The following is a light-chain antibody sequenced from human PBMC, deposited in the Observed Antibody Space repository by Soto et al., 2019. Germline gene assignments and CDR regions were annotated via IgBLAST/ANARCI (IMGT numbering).Light chain of an antibody. V-gene: IGLV2-23*01. CDR1: SGFVGSFSL. J-gene: IGLJ1*01. Sequence: QSALAQPASVSGSRGQSITISCTGTSGFVGSFSLVSWYQQHPGKAPKVMISEGHRRPSSVPDRFSGSTSVNSASLTISGLQADDEADYYCSLYIGATTYVFGTGTKLTVL. CDR3: SLYIGATTYV. CDR2: EGH.